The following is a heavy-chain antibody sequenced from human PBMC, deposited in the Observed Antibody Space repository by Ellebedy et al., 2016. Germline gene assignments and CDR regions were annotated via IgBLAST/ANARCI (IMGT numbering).Heavy chain of an antibody. J-gene: IGHJ4*02. D-gene: IGHD4-17*01. CDR2: IYYSGST. CDR3: ARVGPGDYGDYNFDY. CDR1: GGSISSYY. Sequence: SETLSLXCTVSGGSISSYYWSWIRQPPGKGLEWIGYIYYSGSTNYNPSLKSRVTISVDTSKNQFSLKLSSVTAADTAVYYCARVGPGDYGDYNFDYWGQGTLVTVSS. V-gene: IGHV4-59*01.